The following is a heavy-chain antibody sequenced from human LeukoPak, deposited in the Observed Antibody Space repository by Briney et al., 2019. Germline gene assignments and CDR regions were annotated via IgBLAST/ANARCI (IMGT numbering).Heavy chain of an antibody. CDR1: GFTFSRLW. CDR3: ASSQWASVAHNY. Sequence: QPGGSLRLSCAASGFTFSRLWMSWVRQAPGKGPEWVANIKQDGSEKYYVDSVKGRFTISRDNAKNSLYLQMNSLRDEDTAVYYCASSQWASVAHNYWGQGTLVTVSS. CDR2: IKQDGSEK. J-gene: IGHJ4*02. D-gene: IGHD6-19*01. V-gene: IGHV3-7*01.